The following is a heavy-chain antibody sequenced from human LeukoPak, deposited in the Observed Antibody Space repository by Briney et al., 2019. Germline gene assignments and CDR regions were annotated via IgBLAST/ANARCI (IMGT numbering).Heavy chain of an antibody. D-gene: IGHD3-3*01. CDR1: GFPFSSYA. CDR3: ARGGGPAVLRFLES. V-gene: IGHV3-23*01. CDR2: ISGSGGST. Sequence: GGSLRLSCAASGFPFSSYAMSWVRQAPGKGLEWVSAISGSGGSTYYADSVKGRFTISRDNSKNTLYLQMNSLRAEDTAVYYCARGGGPAVLRFLESWGQGTLVTVSS. J-gene: IGHJ5*02.